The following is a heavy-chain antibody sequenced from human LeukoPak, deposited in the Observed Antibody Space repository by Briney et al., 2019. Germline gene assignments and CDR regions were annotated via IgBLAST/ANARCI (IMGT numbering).Heavy chain of an antibody. D-gene: IGHD3-22*01. Sequence: PGGSLRLSCAVSGFTFSSYAMSWVRQAPGKGLEWVSSISSSSSYIYYADSVKGRFTISRDNAKNSLYLQMNSLRAEDTAVYYCAREWDYYDSSGYYNSGWGQGTLVTVSS. CDR2: ISSSSSYI. CDR1: GFTFSSYA. CDR3: AREWDYYDSSGYYNSG. V-gene: IGHV3-21*01. J-gene: IGHJ4*02.